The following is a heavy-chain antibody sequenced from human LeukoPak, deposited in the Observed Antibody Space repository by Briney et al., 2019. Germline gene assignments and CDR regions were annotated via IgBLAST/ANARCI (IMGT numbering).Heavy chain of an antibody. CDR3: ASTVLDHDFWRGYYLRGTFDY. V-gene: IGHV4-4*07. D-gene: IGHD3-3*01. CDR2: IYTSGST. J-gene: IGHJ4*02. CDR1: GGSISSYY. Sequence: SETLSLTCTVSGGSISSYYWSWIRQPAGKGLEWIGRIYTSGSTNYNPSLKSRVTMSVDTSKNQFSLKLSSVTAADTAVYYCASTVLDHDFWRGYYLRGTFDYWSQGTLVTVSS.